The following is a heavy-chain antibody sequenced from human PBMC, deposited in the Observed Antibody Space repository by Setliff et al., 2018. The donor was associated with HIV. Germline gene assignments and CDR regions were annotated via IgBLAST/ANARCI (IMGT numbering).Heavy chain of an antibody. CDR1: GGFISSDCCY. CDR3: ARRGTHGAFDI. J-gene: IGHJ3*02. CDR2: IYYSGYT. Sequence: SETLSLTCTVSGGFISSDCCYWGWIRQPPGKGLEWIASIYYSGYTYSNPSLKSRVTISVDTSKNQFSLKLNSVTAADTAVYYCARRGTHGAFDIWGQGTMVTVSS. V-gene: IGHV4-39*01. D-gene: IGHD3-10*01.